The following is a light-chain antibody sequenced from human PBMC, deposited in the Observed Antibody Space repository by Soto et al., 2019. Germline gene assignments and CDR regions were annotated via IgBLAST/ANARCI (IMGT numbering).Light chain of an antibody. Sequence: DIVVTQTPLSVSVTPGHPASISCKSSQSLLHSDGKTYLSWFLQRPGQTPQLLIFEGSKRFSGVPDRFSGSGSGTDFTLKISRVEAEDVGLYYCLQSLQVVWTFGQGTKVAIK. V-gene: IGKV2D-29*01. J-gene: IGKJ1*01. CDR2: EGS. CDR1: QSLLHSDGKTY. CDR3: LQSLQVVWT.